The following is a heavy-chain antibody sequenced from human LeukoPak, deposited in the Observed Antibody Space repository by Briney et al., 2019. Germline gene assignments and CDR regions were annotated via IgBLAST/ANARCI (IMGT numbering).Heavy chain of an antibody. J-gene: IGHJ5*02. CDR1: GYTFTNHY. CDR3: ARALGVVAARGDWFDP. Sequence: ASLKVSCKASGYTFTNHYMHWVRQAPGQGLQWMGIINPSGGTTNYAQKFQGRVTLTRDTSTSTVYMELSSLTSEDTAVYYCARALGVVAARGDWFDPWGQGTLVTVSS. V-gene: IGHV1-46*01. CDR2: INPSGGTT. D-gene: IGHD2-15*01.